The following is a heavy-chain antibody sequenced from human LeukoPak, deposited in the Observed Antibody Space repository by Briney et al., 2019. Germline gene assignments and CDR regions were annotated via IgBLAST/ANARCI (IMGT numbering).Heavy chain of an antibody. CDR3: ARAPAGTLDF. J-gene: IGHJ4*02. CDR2: IRGTGDSP. D-gene: IGHD6-13*01. Sequence: ASVKVSCKASGLTFTNYHMHWVRQAPGQGLEWVALIRGTGDSPDYAQKFQDRVTVTCDTSTSTTFLELRSLKLEDTAVYYCARAPAGTLDFWGQGTLVTVSS. CDR1: GLTFTNYH. V-gene: IGHV1-46*01.